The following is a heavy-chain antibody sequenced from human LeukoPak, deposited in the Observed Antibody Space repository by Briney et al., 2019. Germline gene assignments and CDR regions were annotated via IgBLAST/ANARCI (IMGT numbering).Heavy chain of an antibody. CDR1: GFTFSSYA. D-gene: IGHD3-22*01. Sequence: GGSLRLSCAASGFTFSSYAMSWVRQAPGKGLEWVSAISGSGGSTYYADSVKGRFTISRDNSKNTLYLQMSSLRAEDTAVYYCASTQNTYYYDSSGYYYLNYWGQGTLVTVSS. CDR3: ASTQNTYYYDSSGYYYLNY. V-gene: IGHV3-23*01. CDR2: ISGSGGST. J-gene: IGHJ4*02.